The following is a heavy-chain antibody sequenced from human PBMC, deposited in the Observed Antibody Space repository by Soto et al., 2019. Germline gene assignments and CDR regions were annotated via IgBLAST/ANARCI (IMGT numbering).Heavy chain of an antibody. D-gene: IGHD3-22*01. Sequence: ASVKVSCKASGYTFTSYAMHWVRQAPGQRFEWMGWINAGNGNTKYSQKFQGRVTITRDTSASTAYMELSSLRSEDTAVYYCARVVVVIPPGYYYAMDVWGQGTTVTVSS. CDR3: ARVVVVIPPGYYYAMDV. J-gene: IGHJ6*02. V-gene: IGHV1-3*01. CDR1: GYTFTSYA. CDR2: INAGNGNT.